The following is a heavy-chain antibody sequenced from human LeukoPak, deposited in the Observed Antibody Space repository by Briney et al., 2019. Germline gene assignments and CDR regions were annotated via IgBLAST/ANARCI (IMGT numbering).Heavy chain of an antibody. Sequence: GSLRLSYAASGFTFSSYEMNWVRQAPGKGLEWIGEIYHSGSTNYNPSLKSRVTISVDKSNNQFSLKLSSVTAADTAVYYCARITGRGYCTSSSCRGAWFDPWGQGTPVTVSS. J-gene: IGHJ5*02. CDR1: GFTFSSYEM. D-gene: IGHD2-2*01. CDR3: ARITGRGYCTSSSCRGAWFDP. CDR2: IYHSGST. V-gene: IGHV4-4*02.